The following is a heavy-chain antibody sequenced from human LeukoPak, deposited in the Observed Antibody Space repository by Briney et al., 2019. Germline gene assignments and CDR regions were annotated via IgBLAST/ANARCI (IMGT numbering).Heavy chain of an antibody. CDR2: IYPGDSDT. CDR3: ATTKIPGYSYGFDY. J-gene: IGHJ4*02. CDR1: GYSFSTYW. V-gene: IGHV5-51*01. D-gene: IGHD5-18*01. Sequence: GESLKISCKGSGYSFSTYWIGWVRQVPGKGLEWMGIIYPGDSDTRYSPSFQGQVTISADKSISTAYLQWSSLKASDTAMNYCATTKIPGYSYGFDYWGQGTLVTVSS.